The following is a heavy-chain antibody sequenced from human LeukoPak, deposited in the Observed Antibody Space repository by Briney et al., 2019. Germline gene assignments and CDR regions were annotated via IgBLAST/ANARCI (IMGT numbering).Heavy chain of an antibody. CDR1: GYSFTSYW. Sequence: GESLKISCKGSGYSFTSYWIGWVRQMPGKGLEWMGIIYPGDSDTRYSPSFQGQVTISAGKSINTAYLQWNSLKASDTAMYFCARRLATTKGFDYWGQGTLVTVSS. V-gene: IGHV5-51*01. J-gene: IGHJ4*02. CDR2: IYPGDSDT. D-gene: IGHD6-19*01. CDR3: ARRLATTKGFDY.